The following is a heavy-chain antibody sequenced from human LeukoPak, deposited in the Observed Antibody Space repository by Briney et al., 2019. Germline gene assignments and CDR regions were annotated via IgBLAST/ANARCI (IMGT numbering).Heavy chain of an antibody. CDR1: GFTFSTSA. J-gene: IGHJ3*02. CDR2: ILYDGSNK. CDR3: AKDPLNRSGFDGAFDI. V-gene: IGHV3-30*18. D-gene: IGHD5-12*01. Sequence: GGSLRLSCAASGFTFSTSAMHWVRQAPGKGLEWVAVILYDGSNKYYGDSVKGRFTISRDNSKNTLYLQMNSLRAEDTAVYSCAKDPLNRSGFDGAFDIWGQGTMVTVSS.